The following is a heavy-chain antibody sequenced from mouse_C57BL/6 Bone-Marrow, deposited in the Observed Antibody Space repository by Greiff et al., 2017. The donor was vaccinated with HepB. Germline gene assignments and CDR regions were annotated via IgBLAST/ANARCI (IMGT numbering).Heavy chain of an antibody. CDR1: GYTFTSYW. J-gene: IGHJ2*01. D-gene: IGHD2-4*01. Sequence: VKLQQPGAELVKPGASVKMSCKASGYTFTSYWITWVKQRPGQGLEWIGDIYPGSGSTNYNEKFKSKATLTVDTSSSTAYMQLSSLTSEDSAVYYCARPTMITTVDYWGQGTTLTVSS. V-gene: IGHV1-55*01. CDR3: ARPTMITTVDY. CDR2: IYPGSGST.